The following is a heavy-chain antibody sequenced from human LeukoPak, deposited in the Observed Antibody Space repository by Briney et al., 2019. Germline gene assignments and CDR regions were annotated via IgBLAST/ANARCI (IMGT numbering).Heavy chain of an antibody. CDR3: AKGKYYYDSSGYNFFDY. CDR2: ISYDGSNK. J-gene: IGHJ4*02. CDR1: GFTFSSYG. V-gene: IGHV3-30*18. D-gene: IGHD3-22*01. Sequence: GRSLRLSCAASGFTFSSYGMHWVRQAPGKGLEWVAVISYDGSNKYYADSVKGRFTISRDNSKNTLYLQMNSLRAEDTAVYYCAKGKYYYDSSGYNFFDYWGQGTLVTVSS.